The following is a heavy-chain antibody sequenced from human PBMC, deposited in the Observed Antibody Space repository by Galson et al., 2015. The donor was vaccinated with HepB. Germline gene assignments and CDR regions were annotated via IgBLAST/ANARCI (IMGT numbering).Heavy chain of an antibody. Sequence: SLRLSCAASGFNVNSIYMSWVRQAPGKGLEWVSVIYSGGSTYYADSVKGRFTISRDNSKNTLYLQMNSLRAEDTAVYYCATGVARRYYSSDYFGYWGQGTLVTVSS. D-gene: IGHD3-22*01. V-gene: IGHV3-53*01. J-gene: IGHJ4*02. CDR3: ATGVARRYYSSDYFGY. CDR1: GFNVNSIY. CDR2: IYSGGST.